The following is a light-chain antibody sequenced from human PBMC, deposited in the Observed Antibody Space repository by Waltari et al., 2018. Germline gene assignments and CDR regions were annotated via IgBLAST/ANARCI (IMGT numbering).Light chain of an antibody. Sequence: SALTPTASVSGSPGKSITISCTGISSDAGGSNDLSWYQPYQGKAPKLMIYDVSNLTAGVSNRFSGSTSCSTASLTISGLQAEDEADYYCSSYTSISPYVCGTGTKVTVL. CDR1: SSDAGGSND. V-gene: IGLV2-14*03. CDR2: DVS. CDR3: SSYTSISPYV. J-gene: IGLJ1*01.